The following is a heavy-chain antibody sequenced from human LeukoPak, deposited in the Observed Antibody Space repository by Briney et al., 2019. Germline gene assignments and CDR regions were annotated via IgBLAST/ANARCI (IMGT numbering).Heavy chain of an antibody. D-gene: IGHD2-2*01. J-gene: IGHJ5*02. CDR2: IYHRGST. V-gene: IGHV4-30-2*01. Sequence: PSETLSLTCAVSGGSISSGSYSWSWVRQPPGKGLEWIGYIYHRGSTYYNPSLKSRVTMSLDRSNNQFSLNLSSVTAADTAVYYCARHRNKGYCSSTSCSQYDNWFDPWGQGTLVTVSS. CDR1: GGSISSGSYS. CDR3: ARHRNKGYCSSTSCSQYDNWFDP.